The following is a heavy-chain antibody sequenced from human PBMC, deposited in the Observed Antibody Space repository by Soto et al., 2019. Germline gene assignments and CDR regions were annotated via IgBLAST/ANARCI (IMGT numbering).Heavy chain of an antibody. Sequence: QVQLVESGGGLVKPGGSLRLSCAVSGFTFSDYYMTWIRQAPGTGLEWVSYISSSTSHTNCADSVKGRFTISRDNAKNSLFLQMNSLRAEDTAVYYCARGRGAAADYFDFWGQGTLVTVSS. CDR3: ARGRGAAADYFDF. J-gene: IGHJ4*02. CDR2: ISSSTSHT. D-gene: IGHD6-13*01. V-gene: IGHV3-11*05. CDR1: GFTFSDYY.